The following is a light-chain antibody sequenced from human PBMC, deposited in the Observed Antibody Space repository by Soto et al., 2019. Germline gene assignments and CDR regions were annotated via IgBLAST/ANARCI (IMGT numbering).Light chain of an antibody. CDR1: QSISNW. V-gene: IGKV1-5*01. CDR2: DAS. CDR3: QQYDNYPWT. Sequence: DIQMTQSPSTLSASVGDRVTITCRASQSISNWLAWYQHKPGKAPNLLIYDASSLESGVPSRFSGSGSGTEFTLTISSVQPDDFATYYCQQYDNYPWTFGQGTKVDIK. J-gene: IGKJ1*01.